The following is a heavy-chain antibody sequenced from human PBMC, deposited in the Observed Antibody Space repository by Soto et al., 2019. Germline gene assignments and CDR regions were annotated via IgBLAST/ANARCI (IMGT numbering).Heavy chain of an antibody. CDR1: GFTFSSYA. CDR3: AKDGITMIVVNWFDP. Sequence: GGSLRLSCAASGFTFSSYAMSWVRQAPGKGLEWVSAISGCGGSTYYADSVKGRFTISRDNSKNTLYLQMNSLRAEDTAVYYCAKDGITMIVVNWFDPWGQGTLVTVSS. D-gene: IGHD3-22*01. V-gene: IGHV3-23*01. CDR2: ISGCGGST. J-gene: IGHJ5*02.